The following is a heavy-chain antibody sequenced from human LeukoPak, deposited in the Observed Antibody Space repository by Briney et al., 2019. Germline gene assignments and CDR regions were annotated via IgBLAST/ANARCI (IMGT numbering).Heavy chain of an antibody. CDR3: AKGEPVGESLEN. CDR2: ISGDGGST. V-gene: IGHV3-43*02. CDR1: GFTFDDYA. Sequence: GGSLRLSCAASGFTFDDYAMHWVRQAPGKGLEWVSLISGDGGSTYYADSVKVRFTISRDNSTNSLYLQMNSLRTEDTALYYCAKGEPVGESLENWGQGTLVTVSS. J-gene: IGHJ4*02. D-gene: IGHD3-10*01.